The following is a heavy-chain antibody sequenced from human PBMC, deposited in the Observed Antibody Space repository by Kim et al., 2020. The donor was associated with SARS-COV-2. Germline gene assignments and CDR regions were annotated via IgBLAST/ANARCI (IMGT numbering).Heavy chain of an antibody. J-gene: IGHJ4*02. V-gene: IGHV3-74*01. Sequence: GGSLRLSCATSGFHFGTYWMHWVRQAPGKGLVWVSRIKGDEGTTYYADSVKGRFTISRDIARNTVYLEMNSLTVEDTAVYHCVRDRPSWDWGQGTLVTVSS. CDR1: GFHFGTYW. CDR2: IKGDEGTT. CDR3: VRDRPSWD. D-gene: IGHD1-26*01.